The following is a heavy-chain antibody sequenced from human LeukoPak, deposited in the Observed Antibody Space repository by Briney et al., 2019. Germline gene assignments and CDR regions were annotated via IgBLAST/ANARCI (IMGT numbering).Heavy chain of an antibody. CDR3: AGGGIAAADSDAFDI. D-gene: IGHD6-13*01. CDR1: GGSFSGYY. V-gene: IGHV4-34*01. CDR2: INHSGST. Sequence: SETLSLTCAVYGGSFSGYYWSWIRQPPGKGLERIGEINHSGSTNYNPSLKSRVTISVDTSKNQFSLKLSSVTAADTAVYYCAGGGIAAADSDAFDIWGQGTMVTVSS. J-gene: IGHJ3*02.